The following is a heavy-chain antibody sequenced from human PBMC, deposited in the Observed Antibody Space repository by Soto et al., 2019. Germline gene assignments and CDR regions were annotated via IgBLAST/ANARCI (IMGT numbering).Heavy chain of an antibody. Sequence: SETLSLTCAVYGGSFSGYYWSWIRQPPGKGLEWIGEINHSGSTNYNPSLKSRVTISVDTSKNQFSLKLSSVTAADTAVYYCARNYNYDFWGGYYYYYGMDVWGQGTTVTVSS. J-gene: IGHJ6*02. V-gene: IGHV4-34*01. CDR3: ARNYNYDFWGGYYYYYGMDV. CDR2: INHSGST. D-gene: IGHD3-3*01. CDR1: GGSFSGYY.